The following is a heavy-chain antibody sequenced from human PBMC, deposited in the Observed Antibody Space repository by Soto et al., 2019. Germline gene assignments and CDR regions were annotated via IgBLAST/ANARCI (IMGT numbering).Heavy chain of an antibody. J-gene: IGHJ4*02. D-gene: IGHD3-10*01. CDR3: ARDIGSYAYGEGY. Sequence: SETLSLTCSVSGGSINSYWWSWIRQPAGKGLEWIGRVYSSGTTDYNPSLNGRATLSVETSKNQFSLKLSSVTAADTAVYYCARDIGSYAYGEGYWGQGIQVTVSS. CDR2: VYSSGTT. CDR1: GGSINSYW. V-gene: IGHV4-4*07.